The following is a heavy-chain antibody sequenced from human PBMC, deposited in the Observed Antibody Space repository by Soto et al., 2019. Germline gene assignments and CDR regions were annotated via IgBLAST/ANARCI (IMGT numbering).Heavy chain of an antibody. CDR1: GFTFSSYA. D-gene: IGHD3-22*01. CDR3: AKGGPYYYDSSGYYCDY. Sequence: GGSLRLSCAASGFTFSSYAMSWVRQAPGKGLEWVSAISGSGGSTYYADSVKGRFTISRDNSKNTLYLQMNSLRAEDTAVYYCAKGGPYYYDSSGYYCDYWGQGTPVNVSS. J-gene: IGHJ4*02. CDR2: ISGSGGST. V-gene: IGHV3-23*01.